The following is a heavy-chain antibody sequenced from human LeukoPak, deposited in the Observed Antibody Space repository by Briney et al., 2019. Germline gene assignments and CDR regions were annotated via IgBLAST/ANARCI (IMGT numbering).Heavy chain of an antibody. CDR1: GYTFTSYA. J-gene: IGHJ4*02. V-gene: IGHV1-3*01. D-gene: IGHD6-19*01. CDR2: INAGNGNT. CDR3: ARDSEGGYSSGWYLDY. Sequence: GASVKVSCKASGYTFTSYAMHWVRQAPGQRLEWMGWINAGNGNTKYSQKFQGRVTITRDTSASTAYMELSSLRSEDTAVYYCARDSEGGYSSGWYLDYWGQGTLVTVSS.